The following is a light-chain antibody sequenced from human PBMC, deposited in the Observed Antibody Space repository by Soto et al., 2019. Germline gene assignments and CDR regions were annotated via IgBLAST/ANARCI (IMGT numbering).Light chain of an antibody. J-gene: IGKJ2*01. V-gene: IGKV3-20*01. CDR2: GAS. Sequence: EILLTQSPGTLSLSPGERATLSCRASQSVRNNYVAWYQQKPGQAPRLLISGASGRATRIPDRFSGSGSGADFTLTISRLEPGDFAVYYCQQYGSSPYTFGQGTKLEI. CDR3: QQYGSSPYT. CDR1: QSVRNNY.